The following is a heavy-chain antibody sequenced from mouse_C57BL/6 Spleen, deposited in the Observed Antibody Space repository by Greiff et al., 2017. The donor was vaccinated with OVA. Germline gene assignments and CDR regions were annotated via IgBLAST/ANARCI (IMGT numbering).Heavy chain of an antibody. CDR2: IDPSDSYN. CDR3: ARAAPQTTPSFAY. CDR1: GYTFTSYW. Sequence: QVQLQQPGAELVKPGASVKLSCKASGYTFTSYWMQWVKQRPGQGLEWIGEIDPSDSYNNYNQKFKGKATLTVDTSSSTAYMQLSSLPSEDSAVSYCARAAPQTTPSFAYWGPGTLVTVSA. V-gene: IGHV1-50*01. D-gene: IGHD1-1*01. J-gene: IGHJ3*01.